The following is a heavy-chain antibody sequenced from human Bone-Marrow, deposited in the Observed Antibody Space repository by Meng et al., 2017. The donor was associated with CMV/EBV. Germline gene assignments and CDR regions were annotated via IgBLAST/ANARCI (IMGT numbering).Heavy chain of an antibody. Sequence: SVKVSCKASGGTFSSYAISWVRQAPGQGLEWMGGIIPILGIANYAQKFQGRVTITADKSTSTAYMELSSLRSEDTAVYYCAREVDIGYYFDYWGQGTMATFSS. D-gene: IGHD5-12*01. V-gene: IGHV1-69*10. CDR2: IIPILGIA. J-gene: IGHJ4*02. CDR1: GGTFSSYA. CDR3: AREVDIGYYFDY.